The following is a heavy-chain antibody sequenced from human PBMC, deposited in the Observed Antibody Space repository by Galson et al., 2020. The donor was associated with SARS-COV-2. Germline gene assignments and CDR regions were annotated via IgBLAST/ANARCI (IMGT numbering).Heavy chain of an antibody. CDR2: ISGRGGSG. V-gene: IGHV3-23*01. CDR3: AQDAPYYYFSTYFFDP. CDR1: GFTFSRNA. J-gene: IGHJ5*02. D-gene: IGHD3-3*01. Sequence: GGSLRLSCAGSGFTFSRNAMSWVRQAPGKGLEWVAAISGRGGSGFYADSVRGRFTISVDTPKNTLYLQMNNLRAADTAVYYCAQDAPYYYFSTYFFDPWGQGTLVTVSS.